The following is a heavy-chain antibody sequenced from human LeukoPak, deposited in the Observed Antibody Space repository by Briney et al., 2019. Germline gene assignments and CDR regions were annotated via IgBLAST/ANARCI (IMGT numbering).Heavy chain of an antibody. CDR3: ARGPLELLYFDY. V-gene: IGHV3-30*04. CDR2: ISYDGSSK. D-gene: IGHD1-7*01. J-gene: IGHJ4*02. CDR1: RFSFSSYA. Sequence: GRSLRLSCAASRFSFSSYAMHWVRQAPGKGLEWVADISYDGSSKYYADSVKGRFTISRGNSKNTLYLQMNSLRADDTAVYSCARGPLELLYFDYWGQGTLVTVSS.